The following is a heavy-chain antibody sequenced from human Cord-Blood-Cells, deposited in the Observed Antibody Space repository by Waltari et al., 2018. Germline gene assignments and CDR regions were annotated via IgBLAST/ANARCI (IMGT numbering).Heavy chain of an antibody. Sequence: EVQLLESGGGLVQPGGSLRLSCAASGLPFSSYAMRWVRQAPGKGWEWVSAISSSGGSTYYADSVKGRFTISRDNSKNTLYLQMNSLRAEDTAVYYCAVDWALFDYWGQGTLVTVSS. CDR2: ISSSGGST. CDR3: AVDWALFDY. D-gene: IGHD3-9*01. V-gene: IGHV3-23*01. J-gene: IGHJ4*02. CDR1: GLPFSSYA.